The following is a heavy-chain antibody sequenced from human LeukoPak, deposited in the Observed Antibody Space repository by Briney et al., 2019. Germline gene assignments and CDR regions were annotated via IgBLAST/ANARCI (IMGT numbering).Heavy chain of an antibody. J-gene: IGHJ4*02. Sequence: SETLSLTCTVSGGSISSGGYYWSWIQQHPGKGLEWIGYIHYGGSTYYNPSLKSRVTISIHTSKNQFSLQLSSVTAADTAVYYCARAGGGAYCGGDCYFDYWGQGTLVTVSS. V-gene: IGHV4-31*03. CDR1: GGSISSGGYY. CDR2: IHYGGST. D-gene: IGHD2-21*02. CDR3: ARAGGGAYCGGDCYFDY.